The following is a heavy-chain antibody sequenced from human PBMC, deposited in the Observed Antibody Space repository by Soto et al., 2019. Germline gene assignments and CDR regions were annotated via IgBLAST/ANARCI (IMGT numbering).Heavy chain of an antibody. V-gene: IGHV4-39*07. D-gene: IGHD5-12*01. CDR3: AAGGGLPRDY. J-gene: IGHJ4*02. CDR2: IFYSGST. Sequence: PSETLSLTCTVSGGSISSSSYYWGWILQPPGKGLEWIGSIFYSGSTYYNPSLKSRVTISVDRSKNQFSLKLSSVTAADTAVYYCAAGGGLPRDYWGQGTLVTVS. CDR1: GGSISSSSYY.